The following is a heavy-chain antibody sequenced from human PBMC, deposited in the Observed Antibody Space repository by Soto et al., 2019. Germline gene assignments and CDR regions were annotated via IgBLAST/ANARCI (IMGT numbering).Heavy chain of an antibody. CDR3: ARTDLDDYGSGSYRAGFDY. V-gene: IGHV1-69*12. CDR2: IIPIFGTA. CDR1: GGTFSSYA. J-gene: IGHJ4*02. D-gene: IGHD3-10*01. Sequence: QVQLVQSGAEVKKPGSSVKVSCKASGGTFSSYAISWVRQAPGQGLEWMGGIIPIFGTANYAQKFQGRVTITADESTSTAYMELSSLRSEDTAVYYCARTDLDDYGSGSYRAGFDYWGQGTLVTVSS.